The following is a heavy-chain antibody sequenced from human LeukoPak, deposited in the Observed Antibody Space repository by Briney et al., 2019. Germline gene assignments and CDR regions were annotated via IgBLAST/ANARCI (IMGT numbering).Heavy chain of an antibody. D-gene: IGHD3-9*01. V-gene: IGHV1-46*01. J-gene: IGHJ4*02. CDR2: INPNGSST. CDR3: ARVGGILTGYYPIDY. Sequence: ASVKVSCKAAGYTFTNYYLHWVRRAPGQGLEWMGLINPNGSSTSYAQKFQGRVTMTRDTSTSTVYMELSSLRSEDTAVYYCARVGGILTGYYPIDYWGQGTLVTVSS. CDR1: GYTFTNYY.